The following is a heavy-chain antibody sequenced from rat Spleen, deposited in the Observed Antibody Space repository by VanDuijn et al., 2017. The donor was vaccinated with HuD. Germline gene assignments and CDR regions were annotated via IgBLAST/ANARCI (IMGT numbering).Heavy chain of an antibody. D-gene: IGHD5-1*01. CDR1: GFTFSDYY. CDR2: ISYDGSST. CDR3: ARQGLGARDYFDY. V-gene: IGHV5-29*01. Sequence: EVQLVESDGGLVQPGRSLKLSCAASGFTFSDYYMAWVRQAPTKGLEWVATISYDGSSTYYRASVKGRFTISRDNAKSTLYLQMDSLRSEDTATYYCARQGLGARDYFDYWGQGVMVTVSS. J-gene: IGHJ2*01.